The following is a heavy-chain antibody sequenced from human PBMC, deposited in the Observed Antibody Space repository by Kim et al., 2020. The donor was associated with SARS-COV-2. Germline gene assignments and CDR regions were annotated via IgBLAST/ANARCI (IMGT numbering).Heavy chain of an antibody. CDR3: ARAKFDWLLYSYGVDV. J-gene: IGHJ6*02. Sequence: GGSLRLSCAASGFTFSSYEMNWVRQAPGKGLEWVSYISSSGSPIYYADSVKGRFTISRDNAKNSLYLQMNSLRAEDTAVYYCARAKFDWLLYSYGVDVWGRGTTVTVSS. CDR1: GFTFSSYE. CDR2: ISSSGSPI. V-gene: IGHV3-48*03. D-gene: IGHD3-9*01.